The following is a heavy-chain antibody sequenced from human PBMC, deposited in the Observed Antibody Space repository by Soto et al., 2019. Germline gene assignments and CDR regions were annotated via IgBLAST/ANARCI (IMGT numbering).Heavy chain of an antibody. V-gene: IGHV3-30-3*01. D-gene: IGHD2-8*01. CDR1: GFTFSSYA. CDR3: ARDGLYCTNGVCNNNWFDP. CDR2: ISYDGSNK. Sequence: QVQLVESGGGVVQPGRSLRLSCAASGFTFSSYAMHWVRQAPGKGLEWVAVISYDGSNKYYADSVKGRFTISRDNSKNTLYLQMNSLRAEDTAVYYCARDGLYCTNGVCNNNWFDPWGQGTLVTVSS. J-gene: IGHJ5*02.